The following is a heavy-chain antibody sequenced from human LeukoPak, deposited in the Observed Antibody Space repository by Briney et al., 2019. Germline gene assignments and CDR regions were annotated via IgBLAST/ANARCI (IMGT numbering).Heavy chain of an antibody. CDR1: GFTFSSYA. CDR2: ISYDGSNK. Sequence: GGSLRLSCAASGFTFSSYAMHWVRQAPGKGLEWVAVISYDGSNKYYADSVKGRFTISRDNSKNTLYLQMNSLRAEDTAVYYCARGLRDVRWFDPWGQGTLVTVSS. D-gene: IGHD3-10*02. V-gene: IGHV3-30-3*01. CDR3: ARGLRDVRWFDP. J-gene: IGHJ5*02.